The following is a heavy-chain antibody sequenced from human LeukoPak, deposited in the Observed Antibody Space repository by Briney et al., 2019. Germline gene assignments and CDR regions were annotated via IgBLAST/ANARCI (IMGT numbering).Heavy chain of an antibody. J-gene: IGHJ6*03. CDR1: GYTFTDYH. CDR2: INPNSGGT. D-gene: IGHD1-26*01. Sequence: ASVLVSCKASGYTFTDYHIHWVRQAPGQGLEWMGWINPNSGGTNYAGKFQGRVTMTSDTSISTAYMDLSRLRSDDTAVYYCARDIVGARYYYYYYMDVWGKGTTVTVSS. V-gene: IGHV1-2*02. CDR3: ARDIVGARYYYYYYMDV.